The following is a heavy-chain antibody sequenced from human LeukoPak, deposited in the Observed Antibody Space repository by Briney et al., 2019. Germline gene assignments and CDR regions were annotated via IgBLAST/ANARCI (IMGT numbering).Heavy chain of an antibody. Sequence: GGSLRLSCAASGFTFSSYAMSWVRQAPGKGLEWVSAISGGGGSTYYADSVKGRFTISRDNSKNTLYLQMNSLRGEDTAVYYCAKDGYSSSWYYFDHWGQGTLVTVSS. CDR1: GFTFSSYA. CDR2: ISGGGGST. CDR3: AKDGYSSSWYYFDH. D-gene: IGHD6-13*01. J-gene: IGHJ4*02. V-gene: IGHV3-23*01.